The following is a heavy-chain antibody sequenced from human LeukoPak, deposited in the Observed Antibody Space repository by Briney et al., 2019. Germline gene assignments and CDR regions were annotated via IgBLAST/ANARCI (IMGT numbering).Heavy chain of an antibody. CDR2: IYYSGST. J-gene: IGHJ3*02. D-gene: IGHD2-2*01. V-gene: IGHV4-59*01. CDR3: ARDDIGYCSSTSCYSRAFDI. Sequence: PSETLSLTCTVSGGSISSCYWSWIRQPPAKGLEWIGYIYYSGSTNYNPSLKSRVTISVDTSKNQFSLKLSSVTAADTAVYYCARDDIGYCSSTSCYSRAFDIWGQGTMVTVSS. CDR1: GGSISSCY.